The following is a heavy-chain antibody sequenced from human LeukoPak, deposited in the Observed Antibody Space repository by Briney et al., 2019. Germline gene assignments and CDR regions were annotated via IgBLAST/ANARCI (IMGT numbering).Heavy chain of an antibody. D-gene: IGHD5-12*01. J-gene: IGHJ3*02. CDR3: ARGGLRRPFDI. V-gene: IGHV3-53*01. CDR2: IYSGGST. Sequence: PGGSLRLSCAGSGFTVTSNYMSWVRQAPGQGLEWVSVIYSGGSTYYAGSVRGRSTISRDNSKNTLYLQMNSLRAEDTAVYYCARGGLRRPFDIWGQGTLVTVSS. CDR1: GFTVTSNY.